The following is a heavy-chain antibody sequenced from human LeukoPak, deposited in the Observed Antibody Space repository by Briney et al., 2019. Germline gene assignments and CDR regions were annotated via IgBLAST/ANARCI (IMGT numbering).Heavy chain of an antibody. J-gene: IGHJ6*03. D-gene: IGHD1-14*01. CDR1: GGSISSSSYY. Sequence: SETLSLTCTVSGGSISSSSYYWGWIRQPPGKGLEWTGSIYYSGSTYYNPSLKSRVTISVDTSKNQFSLKLSSVTAADTAVYYRARAVRNYYYYYMDVWGKGTTVTVSS. CDR2: IYYSGST. V-gene: IGHV4-39*07. CDR3: ARAVRNYYYYYMDV.